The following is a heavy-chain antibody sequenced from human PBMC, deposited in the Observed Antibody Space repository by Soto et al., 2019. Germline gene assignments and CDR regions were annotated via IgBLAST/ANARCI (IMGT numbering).Heavy chain of an antibody. CDR1: GGTFSSYA. J-gene: IGHJ6*02. V-gene: IGHV1-69*13. Sequence: ASVKVSCKASGGTFSSYAICWVRQAPGQGLEWMGGIIPIFGTANYAQKFQGRVTITADESTSTAYMELSSLRSEDTAVYYCARGYCSGGSCQLVAYYYYGMDVWGQGTTVTVSS. CDR2: IIPIFGTA. CDR3: ARGYCSGGSCQLVAYYYYGMDV. D-gene: IGHD2-15*01.